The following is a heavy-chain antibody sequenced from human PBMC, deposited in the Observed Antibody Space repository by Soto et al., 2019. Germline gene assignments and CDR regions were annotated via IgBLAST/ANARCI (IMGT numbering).Heavy chain of an antibody. J-gene: IGHJ3*02. CDR1: GFTFSTYP. CDR3: AKIKLGPIFAFDM. D-gene: IGHD7-27*01. Sequence: PGGSVRLSCTASGFTFSTYPMSWVRQAPGKGLEWVSSLTSSGVTTYYADSFKGRFTVSRDNSKDTLYLQMSSLRAEDTAVYYCAKIKLGPIFAFDMWRQGTMVTVSS. V-gene: IGHV3-23*01. CDR2: LTSSGVTT.